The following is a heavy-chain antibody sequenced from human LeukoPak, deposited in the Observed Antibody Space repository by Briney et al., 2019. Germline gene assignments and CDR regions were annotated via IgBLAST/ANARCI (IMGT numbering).Heavy chain of an antibody. CDR2: VTYTGIT. J-gene: IGHJ4*02. CDR3: AKDLYDSSAYFLGNDY. CDR1: GASIASGEYY. D-gene: IGHD3-22*01. V-gene: IGHV4-30-4*01. Sequence: PSETLSLTCTVSGASIASGEYYCSWIRQPPGKGLEWIGCVTYTGITNYNPSLSSRVSTSVDTSKNQFSLNLRSVTAADTAVYYCAKDLYDSSAYFLGNDYWGQGTLVTVSS.